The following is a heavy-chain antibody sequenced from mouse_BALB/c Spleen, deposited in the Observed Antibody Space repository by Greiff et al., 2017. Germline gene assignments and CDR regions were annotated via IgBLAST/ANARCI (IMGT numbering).Heavy chain of an antibody. CDR1: GFTFNTYA. CDR2: IRSKSNNYAT. CDR3: AYGNFDY. Sequence: DVMLVESGGGLVQPKGSLKLSCAASGFTFNTYAMNWVRQAPGKGLEWVARIRSKSNNYATYYADSVKDRFTISRDDSQSMLYLQMNNLKTEDTAMYYCAYGNFDYWGQGTTLTVSS. V-gene: IGHV10-1*02. J-gene: IGHJ2*01. D-gene: IGHD2-1*01.